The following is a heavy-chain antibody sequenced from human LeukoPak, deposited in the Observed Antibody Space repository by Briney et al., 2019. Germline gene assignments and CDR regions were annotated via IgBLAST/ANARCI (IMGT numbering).Heavy chain of an antibody. CDR3: ARDLGDYGDSGNWFDP. D-gene: IGHD4-17*01. CDR1: GYTFTGYY. Sequence: ASVKASCKASGYTFTGYYMHWVRQAPGQGLEWMGRINPNSGGTNYAQKFQGRVTMTRDTSISTAYMELSRLRSDDTAVYYCARDLGDYGDSGNWFDPWGQGTLVTVSS. V-gene: IGHV1-2*06. CDR2: INPNSGGT. J-gene: IGHJ5*02.